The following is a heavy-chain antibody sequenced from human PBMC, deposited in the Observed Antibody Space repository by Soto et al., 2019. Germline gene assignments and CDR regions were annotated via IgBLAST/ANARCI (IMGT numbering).Heavy chain of an antibody. V-gene: IGHV1-69*12. CDR3: ARGYYHESSGPQNYGMDV. J-gene: IGHJ6*02. CDR1: GGTFSNYI. Sequence: QVQLVQSGAEVKKPGSSVKVSCKASGGTFSNYIISWVREAPGQGLEGIGGIIVFFDTTNYAQKFQGRVTSTAEASTRTAHMELSSLRAEDSAMYSCARGYYHESSGPQNYGMDVWGQGNAVTAS. CDR2: IIVFFDTT. D-gene: IGHD3-22*01.